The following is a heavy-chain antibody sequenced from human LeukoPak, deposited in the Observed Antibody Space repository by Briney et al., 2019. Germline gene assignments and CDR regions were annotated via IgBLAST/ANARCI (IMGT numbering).Heavy chain of an antibody. CDR3: AGDLAHYDILTGYFPRPNWFDP. CDR1: GGTFSSYA. D-gene: IGHD3-9*01. Sequence: SVKVSCKASGGTFSSYAISWVRQAPGQGLEWMGRIIPILGIANYAQKFQGRVTITADKSTSTAYMELSSLRSEDTAVYYCAGDLAHYDILTGYFPRPNWFDPWGQGTLVTVSS. CDR2: IIPILGIA. V-gene: IGHV1-69*04. J-gene: IGHJ5*02.